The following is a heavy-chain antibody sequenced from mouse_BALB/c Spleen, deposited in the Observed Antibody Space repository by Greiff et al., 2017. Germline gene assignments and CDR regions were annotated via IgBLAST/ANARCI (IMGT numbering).Heavy chain of an antibody. CDR3: ARSGYRYDVYAMDY. CDR1: GFTFSSFG. J-gene: IGHJ4*01. V-gene: IGHV5-17*02. CDR2: ISSGSSTI. D-gene: IGHD2-14*01. Sequence: EVQVVESGGGLVQPGGSRKLSCAASGFTFSSFGMHWVRQAPEKGLEWVAYISSGSSTIYYADTVKGRFTISRDNPKNTLFLQMTSLRSEDTAMYYCARSGYRYDVYAMDYWGQGTSVTVSS.